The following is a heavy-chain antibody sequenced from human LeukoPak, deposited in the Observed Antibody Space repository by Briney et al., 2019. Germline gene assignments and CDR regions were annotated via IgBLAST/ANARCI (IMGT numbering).Heavy chain of an antibody. CDR2: IKQDGSGL. CDR1: GFTFRSHG. Sequence: GGSLRLSCAASGFTFRSHGMHWVRQAPGKGLEWVANIKQDGSGLYYVESVKGRFTISRDNAKNSLYLRMTSLRAEDTAVYYCTRDGTVIRGLPRRAWTFYGMDVWGQGTTVTVSS. V-gene: IGHV3-7*01. D-gene: IGHD3-10*01. J-gene: IGHJ6*02. CDR3: TRDGTVIRGLPRRAWTFYGMDV.